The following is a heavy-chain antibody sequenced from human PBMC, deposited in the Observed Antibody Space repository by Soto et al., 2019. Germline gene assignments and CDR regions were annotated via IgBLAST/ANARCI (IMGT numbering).Heavy chain of an antibody. CDR1: GFTFSSYA. CDR2: ISYDGSNK. CDR3: ARAQGNWNYGSYFDY. Sequence: GGSLRLSCAASGFTFSSYAIHWVRQAPGKELEWVAVISYDGSNKYYAESVKSRFTISRDNSKNKLYLQMNSLRAEDTAVYYWARAQGNWNYGSYFDYWGQGTLVTVSS. D-gene: IGHD1-7*01. J-gene: IGHJ4*02. V-gene: IGHV3-30-3*01.